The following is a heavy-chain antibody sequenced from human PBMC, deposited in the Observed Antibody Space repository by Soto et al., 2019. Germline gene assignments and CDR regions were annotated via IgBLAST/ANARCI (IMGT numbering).Heavy chain of an antibody. V-gene: IGHV3-15*01. CDR1: GFTFSNAW. J-gene: IGHJ4*02. CDR2: IKSKTDGGTT. CDR3: TISPIFCSGGSCYS. D-gene: IGHD2-15*01. Sequence: EVQLVESGGGLVKPGGSLRLSCAASGFTFSNAWMSWVRQAPGKGLEWVGRIKSKTDGGTTDYAAPVKGRFTISRDDSKNTLYLQMNSLKTEDTAVYYCTISPIFCSGGSCYSWGQGTLVTVSS.